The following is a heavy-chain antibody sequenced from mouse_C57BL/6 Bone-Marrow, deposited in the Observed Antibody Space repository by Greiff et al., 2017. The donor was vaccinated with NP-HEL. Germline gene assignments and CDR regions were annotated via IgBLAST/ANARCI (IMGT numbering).Heavy chain of an antibody. CDR1: GYTFTDYN. V-gene: IGHV1-18*01. CDR2: INPNNGGT. D-gene: IGHD1-1*01. CDR3: ARSGKFYYHWYFDV. J-gene: IGHJ1*03. Sequence: EVQLQQSGPELVKPGASVKIPCKASGYTFTDYNMDWVKQSHGKSLEWIGDINPNNGGTIYNQKFKGKATLTVDKSSSTAYMELRSLTSEDTAVYYCARSGKFYYHWYFDVWGTGTTVTVSS.